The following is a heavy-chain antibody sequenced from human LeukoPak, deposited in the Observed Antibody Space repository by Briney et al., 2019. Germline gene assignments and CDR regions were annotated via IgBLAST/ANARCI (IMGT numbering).Heavy chain of an antibody. CDR2: IYYSGST. Sequence: PSQTLSLTCTVSGGSISSGDYCWSWIRQPPGKGLEWIGYIYYSGSTYYNPSLKSRVTISVDTSKNQFSLKLSSVTAADTAVYYCARGPEYWYFDLWGRGTLVTVSS. J-gene: IGHJ2*01. CDR3: ARGPEYWYFDL. CDR1: GGSISSGDYC. V-gene: IGHV4-30-4*08. D-gene: IGHD1-14*01.